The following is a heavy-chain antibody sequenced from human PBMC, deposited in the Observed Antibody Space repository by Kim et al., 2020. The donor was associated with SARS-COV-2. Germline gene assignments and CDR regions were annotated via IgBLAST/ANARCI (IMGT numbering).Heavy chain of an antibody. J-gene: IGHJ4*02. D-gene: IGHD6-19*01. CDR3: AESEGWYYFDY. V-gene: IGHV4-39*01. Sequence: YYNPSLKSRVTISVDTSKNQFALKLSSVTAADTAVYYCAESEGWYYFDYWGQGTLVTVSS.